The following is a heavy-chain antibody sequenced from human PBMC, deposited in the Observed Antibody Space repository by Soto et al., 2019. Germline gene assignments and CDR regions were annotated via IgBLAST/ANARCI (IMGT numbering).Heavy chain of an antibody. D-gene: IGHD6-13*01. CDR2: VYYTGTT. V-gene: IGHV4-59*01. J-gene: IGHJ4*02. CDR3: ARDLAAVPRAFDY. Sequence: QVQLQESGPGLLKPSETLSLTCTVSGGSISSYFYIWVRQPPGKGLEWIGSVYYTGTTDYNPSLKSRVTISVDTSKTQFSLNLRSVTAAHTAVYYCARDLAAVPRAFDYWGRGTLVTVSS. CDR1: GGSISSYF.